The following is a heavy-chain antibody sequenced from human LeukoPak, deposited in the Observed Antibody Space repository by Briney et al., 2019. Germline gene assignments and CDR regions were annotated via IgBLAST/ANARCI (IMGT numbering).Heavy chain of an antibody. V-gene: IGHV4-59*01. CDR3: ARESDYYDSSGYESVSWFDP. D-gene: IGHD3-22*01. CDR1: GGSISSYY. CDR2: IYYSGST. Sequence: PSETLSLTCTVSGGSISSYYWSWIRQPPGKGLEWIGYIYYSGSTNYNPSLKSRVTISVDTSKNQFSLKLSPVTAADTAVYYCARESDYYDSSGYESVSWFDPWGQGTLVTVSS. J-gene: IGHJ5*02.